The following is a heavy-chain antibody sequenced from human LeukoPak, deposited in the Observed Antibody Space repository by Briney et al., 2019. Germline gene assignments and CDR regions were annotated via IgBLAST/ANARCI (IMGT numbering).Heavy chain of an antibody. CDR1: GYSFTSYW. J-gene: IGHJ4*02. D-gene: IGHD2-15*01. CDR3: ARRGYCSGGSCYSFDY. V-gene: IGHV5-51*01. CDR2: IYPGDSDT. Sequence: GESLKISCMGSGYSFTSYWIGWVRQMPGKGLEWMGIIYPGDSDTRYSPSFQGQVTISADKSISTAYLQWSSLKASDTAMYYCARRGYCSGGSCYSFDYWGQGTLVTVSS.